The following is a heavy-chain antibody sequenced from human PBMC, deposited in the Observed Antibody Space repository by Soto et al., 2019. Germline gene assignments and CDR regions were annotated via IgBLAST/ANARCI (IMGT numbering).Heavy chain of an antibody. CDR3: AREGGCSGGSCYSGYYGMDV. CDR1: GFTFSSYG. J-gene: IGHJ6*02. CDR2: IWYDGSNK. D-gene: IGHD2-15*01. Sequence: GGSLRLSCAASGFTFSSYGMHWVRQAPGKGLEWVAVIWYDGSNKYYADSVKGRFTISRDNSKNTLYLQMNSLRAEDTAVYYCAREGGCSGGSCYSGYYGMDVWGQGTTVTVSS. V-gene: IGHV3-33*01.